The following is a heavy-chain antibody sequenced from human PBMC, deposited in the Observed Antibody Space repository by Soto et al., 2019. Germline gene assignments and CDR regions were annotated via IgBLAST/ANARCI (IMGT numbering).Heavy chain of an antibody. CDR1: GYTFTSYG. CDR3: XXXXXXXXXXXXXYFDY. V-gene: IGHV1-18*01. J-gene: IGHJ4*02. Sequence: QVQLVQSGAEVKKPGASVKVSCKASGYTFTSYGISWVRQAPGQGLEWMGWISAYNGNTNYAQKIQGRVTMTTDTXXXXXXXXXXXXXXXXXXXXXXXXXXXXXXXXXXXYFDYWGQGTLVTVSS. CDR2: ISAYNGNT.